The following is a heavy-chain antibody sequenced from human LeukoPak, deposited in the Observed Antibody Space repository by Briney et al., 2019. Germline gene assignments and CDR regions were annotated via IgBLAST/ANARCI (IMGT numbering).Heavy chain of an antibody. Sequence: GGSLRLSCAASGFTFSTCSMNWVRQAPGKGLEWVASIDSSSSYIYYADSEKGRLTVSRDNAKNSLYLQMNSLRAEDTAVYYCARDPATPHDYWGQGTLVTVSS. CDR1: GFTFSTCS. CDR3: ARDPATPHDY. J-gene: IGHJ4*02. V-gene: IGHV3-21*01. D-gene: IGHD5-12*01. CDR2: IDSSSSYI.